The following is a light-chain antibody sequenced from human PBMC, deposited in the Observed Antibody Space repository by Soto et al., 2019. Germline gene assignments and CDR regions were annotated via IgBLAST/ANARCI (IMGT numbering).Light chain of an antibody. CDR3: QQYITSPYT. J-gene: IGKJ2*01. Sequence: EVVLTQSPGTLSLSPGEGATLSCRVSQTLSSAYLAWYQQKPGQAPRLLISGSSIRATGIPARFSGGGSGTDFTLTITRLEPEDFAVYYCQQYITSPYTFGQGTKLEIK. V-gene: IGKV3-20*01. CDR1: QTLSSAY. CDR2: GSS.